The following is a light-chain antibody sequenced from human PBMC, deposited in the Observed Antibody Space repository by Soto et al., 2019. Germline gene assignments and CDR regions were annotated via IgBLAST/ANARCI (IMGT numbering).Light chain of an antibody. J-gene: IGKJ5*01. CDR1: QDISSH. V-gene: IGKV1-9*01. CDR2: AAS. CDR3: QQVNSYPIT. Sequence: GDRVTITCRASQDISSHSAWYQQKPGKAPKLLVYAASTLQIGVPSRFSGSGSGTEFTLTISSLQPEDFATYYCQQVNSYPITFGQGTRLDIK.